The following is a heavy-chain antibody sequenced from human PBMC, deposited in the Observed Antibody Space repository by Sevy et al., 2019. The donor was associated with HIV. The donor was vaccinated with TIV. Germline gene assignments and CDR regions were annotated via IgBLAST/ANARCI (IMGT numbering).Heavy chain of an antibody. J-gene: IGHJ4*02. CDR3: AVDIVATRQYYFDY. D-gene: IGHD5-12*01. CDR2: INPNSGGT. CDR1: GYTFTGYY. Sequence: VSVKVSCKASGYTFTGYYMHWVRQAPGQGLEWMGWINPNSGGTNYAQKFQGRVTMTRDTSISTAYMELSRLRSDDTAVYYCAVDIVATRQYYFDYWGQGTLVTVSS. V-gene: IGHV1-2*02.